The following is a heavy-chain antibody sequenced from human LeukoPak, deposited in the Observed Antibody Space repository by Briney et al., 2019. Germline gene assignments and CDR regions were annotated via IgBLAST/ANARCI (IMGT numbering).Heavy chain of an antibody. CDR1: GYSISSGYY. Sequence: SETLSLTCTVSGYSISSGYYWGWIRQPPGKGLEWIGSMYHTGSTYYNPSLKSRVTISIDTSKNQFSLNLRSVTAADTAVYYCAGKYYYDTSGYFYVDWWGQGTLVTVTS. V-gene: IGHV4-38-2*02. CDR3: AGKYYYDTSGYFYVDW. CDR2: MYHTGST. D-gene: IGHD3-22*01. J-gene: IGHJ4*02.